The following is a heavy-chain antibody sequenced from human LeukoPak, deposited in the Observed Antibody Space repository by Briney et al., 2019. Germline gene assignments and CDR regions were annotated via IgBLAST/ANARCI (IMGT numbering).Heavy chain of an antibody. CDR3: ATSRGYYYDSSGYYYDY. V-gene: IGHV4-59*01. J-gene: IGHJ4*02. Sequence: SETLSLTCTVSGGSISSYYWSWIRQPPGKGLEWIGYIYYSGSTNYNPSLKSRVTISVDTSKNQFSLKLSSVTAADTAVYYCATSRGYYYDSSGYYYDYWGQGTLVTVSS. CDR2: IYYSGST. CDR1: GGSISSYY. D-gene: IGHD3-22*01.